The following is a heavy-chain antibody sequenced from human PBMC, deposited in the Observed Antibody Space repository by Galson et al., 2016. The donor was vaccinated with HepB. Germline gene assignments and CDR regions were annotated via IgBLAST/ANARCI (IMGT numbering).Heavy chain of an antibody. D-gene: IGHD6-13*01. CDR1: GFTFSSYS. CDR3: ARDRIAAFNWFDP. J-gene: IGHJ5*02. Sequence: SLRLSCAASGFTFSSYSMNWVRQAPGKGLEWVSYITSTSSTIYYADSVKGRFTISRDNAKNSLYLQMNSLRDEDTAVYYCARDRIAAFNWFDPWGQGTLVTVSS. CDR2: ITSTSSTI. V-gene: IGHV3-48*02.